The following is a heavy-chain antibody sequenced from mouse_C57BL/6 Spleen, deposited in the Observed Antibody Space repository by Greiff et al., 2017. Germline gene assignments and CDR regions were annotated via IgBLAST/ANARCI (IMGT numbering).Heavy chain of an antibody. Sequence: QVHVKQPGAELVKPGASVKLSCKASGYTFTSYWMHWVKQRPGQGLEWIGMIHPNSGSTNYNEKFKSKATLTVDKSSSTAYMQLSSLTSEDSAVYYCARYSYDIDYWGQGTTLTVSS. J-gene: IGHJ2*01. CDR1: GYTFTSYW. V-gene: IGHV1-64*01. D-gene: IGHD3-3*01. CDR3: ARYSYDIDY. CDR2: IHPNSGST.